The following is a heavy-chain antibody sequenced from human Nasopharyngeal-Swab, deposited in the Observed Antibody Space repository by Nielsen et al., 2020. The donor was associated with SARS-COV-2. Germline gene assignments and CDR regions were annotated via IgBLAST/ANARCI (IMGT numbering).Heavy chain of an antibody. D-gene: IGHD2-21*02. CDR2: IYYSGST. CDR3: ARERVTDKYFDY. CDR1: GGSISSYY. V-gene: IGHV4-59*01. J-gene: IGHJ4*02. Sequence: SETLSLTCTVSGGSISSYYWSWIRQPPGKGLEWIGYIYYSGSTNYNPSLKSRVTISVDTSKNQFSLKLSSVTAADTAVYYCARERVTDKYFDYWGQGTLVTAPQ.